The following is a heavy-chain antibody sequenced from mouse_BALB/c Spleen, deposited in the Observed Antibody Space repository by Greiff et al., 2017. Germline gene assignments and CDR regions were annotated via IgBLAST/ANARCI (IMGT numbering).Heavy chain of an antibody. Sequence: QVQLKQSGAELVKPGASVKLSCKASGYTFTSYYMYWVKQRPGQGLEWIGEINPSNGGTNFNEKFKSKATLTVDKSSSTAYMQLSSLTSEDSAVYYCTTPYGNYEGWFAYWGQGTLVTVSA. CDR2: INPSNGGT. J-gene: IGHJ3*01. CDR1: GYTFTSYY. CDR3: TTPYGNYEGWFAY. D-gene: IGHD2-10*02. V-gene: IGHV1S81*02.